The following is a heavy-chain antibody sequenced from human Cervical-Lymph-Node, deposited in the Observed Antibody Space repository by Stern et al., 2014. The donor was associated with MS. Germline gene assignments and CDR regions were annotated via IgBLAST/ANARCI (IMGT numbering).Heavy chain of an antibody. D-gene: IGHD2-15*01. J-gene: IGHJ6*02. CDR2: IKQDGSER. CDR1: GFSLSSYW. V-gene: IGHV3-7*01. Sequence: EVRLVESGGGLVQPGGSLRLSCAGSGFSLSSYWMSWVRQAPGKGPELVATIKQDGSERYYVDSVKGRFTISRDNSKNSVFLQMNSLRVDDTSVYYCARDCGSGSCYQTQYYYGVDVWGQGTTVIVSS. CDR3: ARDCGSGSCYQTQYYYGVDV.